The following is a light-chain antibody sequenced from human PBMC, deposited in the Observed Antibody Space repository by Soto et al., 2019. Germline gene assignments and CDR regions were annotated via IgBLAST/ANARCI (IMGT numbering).Light chain of an antibody. V-gene: IGLV2-14*01. CDR2: GVS. J-gene: IGLJ3*02. Sequence: QSALTQPASVSGSPGQSITISCTGTGSDIGNYNYVSWYQQHPGKAPELMIYGVSNRPSGVSNRFSGSKSGNAASLTISGLQAEDEADYYCSSYTSYTTLWVFGGGTQLTVL. CDR1: GSDIGNYNY. CDR3: SSYTSYTTLWV.